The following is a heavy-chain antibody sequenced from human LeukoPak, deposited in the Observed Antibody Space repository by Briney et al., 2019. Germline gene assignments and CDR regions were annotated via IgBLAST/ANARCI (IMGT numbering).Heavy chain of an antibody. CDR3: ASCFFWEYGSDSVGAFDI. D-gene: IGHD2-21*02. CDR2: IHSSGRT. Sequence: SETLSLTCTVSGASVGSGDYFWGWIRQPPGKELEWIGNIHSSGRTSYNPSLGSRVTISVDTSKKQFSLKLDSVTAADTAVYYCASCFFWEYGSDSVGAFDIWGQGILVTVSS. J-gene: IGHJ3*02. V-gene: IGHV4-39*01. CDR1: GASVGSGDYF.